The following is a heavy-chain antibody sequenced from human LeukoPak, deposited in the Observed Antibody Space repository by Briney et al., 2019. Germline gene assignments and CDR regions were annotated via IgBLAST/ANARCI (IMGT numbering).Heavy chain of an antibody. D-gene: IGHD2-2*01. CDR2: ISDSGVNT. Sequence: AGGSLRLSCAAAGFSFSGYVMTWVRQAPGKGLEWVSGISDSGVNTYYADSVKGRFTISRDNSKNTLHLQMDSLRAEDTAVYYCAKEHCSSDPCYVDYWGQGSLVTVSS. J-gene: IGHJ4*02. CDR1: GFSFSGYV. V-gene: IGHV3-23*01. CDR3: AKEHCSSDPCYVDY.